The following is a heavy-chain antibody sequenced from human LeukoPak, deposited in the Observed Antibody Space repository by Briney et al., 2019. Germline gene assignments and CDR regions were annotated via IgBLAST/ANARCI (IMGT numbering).Heavy chain of an antibody. Sequence: SGTLSLTCTVSGGSISSSSYYWGWIRQPPGKGLEWIGSIYYSGSTYYNPSLKSRVTISVDTSKNQFSLKLSSVTAADTAVYYCARHEHYDSDYWGQGTLVTVSS. J-gene: IGHJ4*02. CDR1: GGSISSSSYY. V-gene: IGHV4-39*01. D-gene: IGHD3-22*01. CDR3: ARHEHYDSDY. CDR2: IYYSGST.